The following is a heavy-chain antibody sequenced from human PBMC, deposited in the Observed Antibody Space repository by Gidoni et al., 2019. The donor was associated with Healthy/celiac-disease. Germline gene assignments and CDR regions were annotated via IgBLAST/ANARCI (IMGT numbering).Heavy chain of an antibody. Sequence: QVQLQESGPGLVKPSQTLSLTCTVSGGSISSGGYYWSWIRQHPGKGLEWIGYISYSGSTYYNPSLKSRVTISVDTSKNQFSLKLSAVTAADTAVYYCARRALGIENWFDPWGQGTLVTVSS. CDR3: ARRALGIENWFDP. CDR1: GGSISSGGYY. J-gene: IGHJ5*02. V-gene: IGHV4-31*03. CDR2: ISYSGST. D-gene: IGHD1-20*01.